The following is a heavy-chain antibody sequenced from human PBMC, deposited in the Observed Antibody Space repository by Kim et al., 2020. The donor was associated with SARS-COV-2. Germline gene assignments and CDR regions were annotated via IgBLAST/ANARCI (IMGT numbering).Heavy chain of an antibody. CDR1: GFTFSGYG. D-gene: IGHD4-17*01. CDR3: AEAGWTTVAPEGHYYYYGVDV. J-gene: IGHJ6*02. Sequence: GGSLRLSCAASGFTFSGYGMNWVRQAPGKGLEWVSAISGSGAGTYYADSVKGRFTISRDNSKNTLHLKMSSLRAEDTAIYYCAEAGWTTVAPEGHYYYYGVDVWGQGTTVIVSS. V-gene: IGHV3-23*01. CDR2: ISGSGAGT.